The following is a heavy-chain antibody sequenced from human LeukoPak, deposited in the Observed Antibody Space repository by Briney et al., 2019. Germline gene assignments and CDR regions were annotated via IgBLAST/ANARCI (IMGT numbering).Heavy chain of an antibody. Sequence: GGSLRLSCAASGFTFSSYAMSWVRQAPGKGLEWVSAISGSGGSTYYADSVKGRFTISRDNSKNTLYLQMNSLRAEGTAVYYCAKEPSVVPAAMRYYFDYWGQGTLVTVSS. CDR3: AKEPSVVPAAMRYYFDY. CDR2: ISGSGGST. V-gene: IGHV3-23*01. CDR1: GFTFSSYA. J-gene: IGHJ4*02. D-gene: IGHD2-2*01.